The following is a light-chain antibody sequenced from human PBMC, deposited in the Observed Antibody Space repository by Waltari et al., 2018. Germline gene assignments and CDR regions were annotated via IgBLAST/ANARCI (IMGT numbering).Light chain of an antibody. J-gene: IGLJ7*01. Sequence: QSVLTQPPSVSAAPGQRVTIPCSGGSSHVGKNYVSGYRQLPGTAPQLLLFDNSERPSGIPGRFSGSKSGTSATLDITGLQSGDEADYYCGTWDSSLSGAVFGGGTHLTVL. CDR2: DNS. V-gene: IGLV1-51*01. CDR3: GTWDSSLSGAV. CDR1: SSHVGKNY.